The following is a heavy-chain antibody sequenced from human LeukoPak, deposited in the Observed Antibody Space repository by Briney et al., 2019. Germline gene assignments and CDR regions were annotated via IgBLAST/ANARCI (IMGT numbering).Heavy chain of an antibody. CDR3: ARAPRGVVTLFDY. CDR1: GGSISSYY. D-gene: IGHD4-23*01. V-gene: IGHV4-59*01. J-gene: IGHJ4*02. CDR2: IYYSGST. Sequence: PSETLSLTCTVSGGSISSYYWSWIRQPPGKGLEWIGYIYYSGSTNYNPSLKSRVTISVDTSKNQFSLKLSSVTAADTAVYYCARAPRGVVTLFDYRGQGTLVTVSS.